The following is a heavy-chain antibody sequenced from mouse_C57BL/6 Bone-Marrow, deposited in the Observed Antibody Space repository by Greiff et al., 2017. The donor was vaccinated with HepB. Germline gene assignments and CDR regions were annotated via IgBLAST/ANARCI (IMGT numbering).Heavy chain of an antibody. D-gene: IGHD2-4*01. CDR1: GYSFTGYY. Sequence: EVQLQQSGPELVKPGASVKISCKASGYSFTGYYMNWVKQSPEKSLEWIGEINPSTGGTTYNQKFKAKATLTVDKSSSTAYMQLKSLTSEDSAVYYCARSPRRDDYDRFDYWGQGTTLTVSS. CDR2: INPSTGGT. CDR3: ARSPRRDDYDRFDY. V-gene: IGHV1-42*01. J-gene: IGHJ2*01.